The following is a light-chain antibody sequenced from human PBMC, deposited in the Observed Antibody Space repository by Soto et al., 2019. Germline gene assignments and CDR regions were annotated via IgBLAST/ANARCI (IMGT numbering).Light chain of an antibody. CDR1: SSDVGGYNF. CDR3: CSFAGSGYV. V-gene: IGLV2-8*01. Sequence: QSVLPQPPSASGSLGQSVTISCTGSSSDVGGYNFVSWFQQHPGKAPKLLIYEVSNRPSGVPDRFSGSKSGNTASLTVSGLQADDEADYYCCSFAGSGYVFGTGTKLTVL. CDR2: EVS. J-gene: IGLJ1*01.